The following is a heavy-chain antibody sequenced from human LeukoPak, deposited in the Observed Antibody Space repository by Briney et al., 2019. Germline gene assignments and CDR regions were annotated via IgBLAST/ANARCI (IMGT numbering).Heavy chain of an antibody. V-gene: IGHV3-23*01. D-gene: IGHD3-22*01. CDR1: GFIVSGDF. CDR3: AKGSYYDSSGSFYFDY. J-gene: IGHJ4*02. Sequence: GGSLRLSCAASGFIVSGDFMSWVRQAPGKGLEWVSGTSGSGDNTYYADSVKGRFTISRDNSKNTLYVQVNSLGTEDTAAYYCAKGSYYDSSGSFYFDYWGQGTLVTVSS. CDR2: TSGSGDNT.